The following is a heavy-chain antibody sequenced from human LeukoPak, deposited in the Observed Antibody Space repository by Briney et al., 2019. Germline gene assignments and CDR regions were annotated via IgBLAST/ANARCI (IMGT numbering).Heavy chain of an antibody. Sequence: GGSLRLSCAASGFTFSSYSMNWVSQAPGKGLEWVSSISSSSSYIYYADSVKGRFTISRDNAKNSLYLQMNSLRAEDTAVYYCARGSSGSSNFDYWGQGTLVTVSS. J-gene: IGHJ4*02. D-gene: IGHD1-26*01. CDR1: GFTFSSYS. V-gene: IGHV3-21*01. CDR3: ARGSSGSSNFDY. CDR2: ISSSSSYI.